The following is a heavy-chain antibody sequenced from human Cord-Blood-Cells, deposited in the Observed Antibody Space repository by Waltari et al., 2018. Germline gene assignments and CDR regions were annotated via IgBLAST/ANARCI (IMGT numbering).Heavy chain of an antibody. J-gene: IGHJ4*02. CDR3: ASGSYFDY. Sequence: QVQLVESGGGVVQPGRSLRLSRAASGFTFSSYGMHWVRQAPGKGLEWVAVISYDGSNKYYADSVKGRFTISRDNSKNTLYLQMNSLRAEDTAVYYCASGSYFDYWGQGTLVTVSS. D-gene: IGHD1-26*01. CDR1: GFTFSSYG. CDR2: ISYDGSNK. V-gene: IGHV3-30*03.